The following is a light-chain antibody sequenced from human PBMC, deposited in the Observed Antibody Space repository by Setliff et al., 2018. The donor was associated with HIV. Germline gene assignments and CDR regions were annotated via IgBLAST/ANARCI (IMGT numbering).Light chain of an antibody. CDR2: DVT. Sequence: QSVLTQPASVSGSPGQSITISCSGTSSDVGGYNYVSWYQQHPGKAPKLIIYDVTYRPSGVSNRFSGSKPGNTASLTISGLQAEDEADYYCCSYRTNITGVFGGGTKVTVL. CDR1: SSDVGGYNY. CDR3: CSYRTNITGV. V-gene: IGLV2-14*03. J-gene: IGLJ3*02.